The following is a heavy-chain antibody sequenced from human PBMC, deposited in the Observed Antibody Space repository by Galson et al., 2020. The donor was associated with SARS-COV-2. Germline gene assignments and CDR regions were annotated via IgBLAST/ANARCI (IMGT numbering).Heavy chain of an antibody. CDR3: AKDPNYYDSSGYYFDY. J-gene: IGHJ4*02. V-gene: IGHV3-30*18. Sequence: QTGGSLRLSCAASGFTFSSYGMHWVRQAPGKGLEWVAVISYDGSNKYYADSVKGRFTISRDNSKNTLYLQMNSLRAEDTAVYYCAKDPNYYDSSGYYFDYWGQGTLVTVSS. D-gene: IGHD3-22*01. CDR2: ISYDGSNK. CDR1: GFTFSSYG.